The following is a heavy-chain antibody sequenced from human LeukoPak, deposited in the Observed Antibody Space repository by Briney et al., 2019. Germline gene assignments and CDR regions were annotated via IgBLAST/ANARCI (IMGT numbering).Heavy chain of an antibody. J-gene: IGHJ4*02. Sequence: PGRSLRLSCAASGFTFSSYGMHWVRRAPGKGLEWVAVISYDGSNKYYADSVKGRFTISRDNSKNTLYLQMNSLRAEDTAVYYCAKDSQQQLLPSDYWGQGTLVTVSS. D-gene: IGHD6-13*01. CDR3: AKDSQQQLLPSDY. CDR1: GFTFSSYG. CDR2: ISYDGSNK. V-gene: IGHV3-30*18.